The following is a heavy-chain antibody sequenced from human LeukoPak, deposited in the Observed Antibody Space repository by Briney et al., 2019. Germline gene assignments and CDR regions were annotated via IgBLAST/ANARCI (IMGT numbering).Heavy chain of an antibody. Sequence: PGGSLRLSCAASGFTFSSYAMNWVRQAPGKGLEWVAFIWYDGSKKYYADSVKGRFTISRDNSKNTLFLQMNSLRVEDTAVYYCAKFYDYGDSRGYFDYWGQGTLVTVSS. CDR3: AKFYDYGDSRGYFDY. D-gene: IGHD4-17*01. V-gene: IGHV3-30*02. CDR2: IWYDGSKK. J-gene: IGHJ4*02. CDR1: GFTFSSYA.